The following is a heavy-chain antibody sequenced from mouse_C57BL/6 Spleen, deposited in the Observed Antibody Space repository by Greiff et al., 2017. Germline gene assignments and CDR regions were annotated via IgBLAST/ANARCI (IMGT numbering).Heavy chain of an antibody. CDR1: GYTFTSYW. CDR2: IYPSDSET. Sequence: QVQLQQPGAELVRPGSSVKLSCKASGYTFTSYWMDWVKQKPGQGLEWIGNIYPSDSETHYNQKFKDKATLTVDKSSSTAYMQLSSLTSEDSAVYYCALELGPFDYWGQGTTLTVSS. CDR3: ALELGPFDY. J-gene: IGHJ2*01. V-gene: IGHV1-61*01. D-gene: IGHD4-1*01.